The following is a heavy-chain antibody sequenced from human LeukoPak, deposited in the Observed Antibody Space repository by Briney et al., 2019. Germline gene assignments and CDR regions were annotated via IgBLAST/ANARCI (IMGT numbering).Heavy chain of an antibody. Sequence: PGGSLGLSCAASGFTFSSYSMNWVRQAPGKGLEWVSSISGSSSYIYYADSVKGRFTISRDNAKNSLYLQMNSLRAEDTAVYYCARAEGYDFWSGPNDWGQGTLVTVSS. CDR3: ARAEGYDFWSGPND. CDR2: ISGSSSYI. CDR1: GFTFSSYS. J-gene: IGHJ4*02. V-gene: IGHV3-21*01. D-gene: IGHD3-3*01.